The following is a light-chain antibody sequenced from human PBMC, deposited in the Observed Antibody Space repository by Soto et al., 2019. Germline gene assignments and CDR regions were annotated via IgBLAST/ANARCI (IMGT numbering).Light chain of an antibody. CDR3: CSYAGRNVV. J-gene: IGLJ2*01. CDR2: EVS. CDR1: SSDVGGYNH. V-gene: IGLV2-14*01. Sequence: QPVLTQPASVSGSPGQSITISCTGTSSDVGGYNHVSWYQQEPGKAPKLMIHEVSNRPSGVSNRFSGSKSGNTASLTISGLQAEDEADYYCCSYAGRNVVFGGGTKLTVL.